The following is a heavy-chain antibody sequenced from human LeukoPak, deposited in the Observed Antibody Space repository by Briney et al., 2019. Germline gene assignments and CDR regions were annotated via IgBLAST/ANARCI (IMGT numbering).Heavy chain of an antibody. V-gene: IGHV1-8*01. CDR3: SKGTGSVTLGTYGMDV. D-gene: IGHD1-14*01. CDR1: GHTFTSYD. J-gene: IGHJ6*02. CDR2: VSPNSGNT. Sequence: ASVKVSCKASGHTFTSYDINWVRQATGQGLEWMVWVSPNSGNTGYAQKFQGRVTMTWNTSANTAYMELSSLRSDDTAVYYCSKGTGSVTLGTYGMDVWGQGTTVTVSS.